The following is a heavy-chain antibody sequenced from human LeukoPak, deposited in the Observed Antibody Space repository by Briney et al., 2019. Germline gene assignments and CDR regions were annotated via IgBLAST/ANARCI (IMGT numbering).Heavy chain of an antibody. CDR1: GESISGSRHY. Sequence: SETLSLTCTVSGESISGSRHYWAWIRQPPGKGLQWIASIIYSGTTYYNPSLKSRVIISVDTSKNQFSPRLNSVTAADTAQYYCARILNDNAGCYLYWGQGALVTVSS. V-gene: IGHV4-39*01. J-gene: IGHJ4*02. CDR3: ARILNDNAGCYLY. D-gene: IGHD2-15*01. CDR2: IIYSGTT.